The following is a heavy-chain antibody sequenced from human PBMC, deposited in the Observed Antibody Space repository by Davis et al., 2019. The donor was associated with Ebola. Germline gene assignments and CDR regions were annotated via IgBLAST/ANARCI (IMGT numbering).Heavy chain of an antibody. CDR1: GYTFTSYA. CDR3: ATDLRAMVQGVTYYYYYGMDV. CDR2: INAGTGNT. V-gene: IGHV1-3*01. D-gene: IGHD3-10*01. Sequence: AASVKVSCKASGYTFTSYAMHWVRQAPGQRLEWMGWINAGTGNTKYSQKFQGRVTMTEDTSTDTAYMELSSLRSEDTAVYYCATDLRAMVQGVTYYYYYGMDVWGQGTTVTVSS. J-gene: IGHJ6*02.